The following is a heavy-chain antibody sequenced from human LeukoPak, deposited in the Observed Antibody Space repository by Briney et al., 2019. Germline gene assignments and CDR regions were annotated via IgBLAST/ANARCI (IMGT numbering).Heavy chain of an antibody. Sequence: SETLSLTCTVSGGSISSGGYYWSWIRQHPGKGLEWIGYIYYSGSTYYNPSLKSRVTISVDTSKNQFSLKLSSVTAADTAVYYCARARPDYDFWSGYSGYYYGMDVWGQGTTVTVSS. D-gene: IGHD3-3*01. CDR1: GGSISSGGYY. J-gene: IGHJ6*02. V-gene: IGHV4-31*03. CDR3: ARARPDYDFWSGYSGYYYGMDV. CDR2: IYYSGST.